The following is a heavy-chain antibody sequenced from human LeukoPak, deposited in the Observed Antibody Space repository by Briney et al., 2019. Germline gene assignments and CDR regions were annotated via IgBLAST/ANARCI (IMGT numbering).Heavy chain of an antibody. CDR2: IKWDGGST. D-gene: IGHD3-10*01. CDR3: ARNSGAGYYFYMDV. Sequence: GGSLRLSCAASGFTFDDYGMSWVRQAPGKGLEWVSGIKWDGGSTGYADSVKGRFTISRDNAKNSLYLQMNSLRAEDTALYYCARNSGAGYYFYMDVWGKGTAVTVSS. J-gene: IGHJ6*03. V-gene: IGHV3-20*04. CDR1: GFTFDDYG.